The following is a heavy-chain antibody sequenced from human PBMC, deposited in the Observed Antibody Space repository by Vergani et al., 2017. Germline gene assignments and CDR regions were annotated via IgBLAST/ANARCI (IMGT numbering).Heavy chain of an antibody. D-gene: IGHD6-19*01. Sequence: QLQLQESGPGLVKPSETLSLTCTVSGYSISSGYYWGWIRQPPGKGLEWIGSIYHSGSTYYNPSLKSRVTISVDTSKNQFSLKLSSVTAADTAVYYCARLALVAGLDYWGQGTLVTVSS. CDR2: IYHSGST. J-gene: IGHJ4*02. V-gene: IGHV4-38-2*02. CDR3: ARLALVAGLDY. CDR1: GYSISSGYY.